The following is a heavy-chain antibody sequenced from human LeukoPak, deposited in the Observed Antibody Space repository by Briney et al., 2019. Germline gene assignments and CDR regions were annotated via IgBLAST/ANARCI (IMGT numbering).Heavy chain of an antibody. V-gene: IGHV4-39*01. Sequence: SETLSLTCTVSSGSISTSNYYWGWVRQPPGKALEWIGNIFYSGSTYYSPSLKSRVTISLDTSKNQFSLNLRSVTAADTAVYYCARLLSPGWFDPWGQGTLVTVSS. J-gene: IGHJ5*02. CDR2: IFYSGST. CDR3: ARLLSPGWFDP. CDR1: SGSISTSNYY. D-gene: IGHD2/OR15-2a*01.